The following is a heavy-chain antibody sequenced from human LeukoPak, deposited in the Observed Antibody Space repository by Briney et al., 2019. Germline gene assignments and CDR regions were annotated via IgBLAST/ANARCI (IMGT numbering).Heavy chain of an antibody. CDR2: INHSGST. Sequence: SETLSLTSAVYGGSFSGYYWSWIRQPPGKGLEWIGEINHSGSTNYNPSLKSRVTISVDTSKNQFSLKLSSVTAADTAVYYCATGMTTVTTSANDYWGQGTLVTVSS. V-gene: IGHV4-34*01. CDR3: ATGMTTVTTSANDY. D-gene: IGHD4-17*01. CDR1: GGSFSGYY. J-gene: IGHJ4*02.